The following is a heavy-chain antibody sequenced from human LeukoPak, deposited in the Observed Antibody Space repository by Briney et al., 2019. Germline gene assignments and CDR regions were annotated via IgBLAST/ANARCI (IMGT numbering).Heavy chain of an antibody. D-gene: IGHD3-10*01. CDR1: GGSISPYY. J-gene: IGHJ4*02. V-gene: IGHV4-59*08. Sequence: SETLSLTCTVSGGSISPYYWSWIRQPPGKGLEWLGYIYYSGSTDYNPSLKSRVAISVDTSKNQFSLKLSSVTAADTAVYYCARGQDYYGSGSYNYWGQGTLVTVSS. CDR3: ARGQDYYGSGSYNY. CDR2: IYYSGST.